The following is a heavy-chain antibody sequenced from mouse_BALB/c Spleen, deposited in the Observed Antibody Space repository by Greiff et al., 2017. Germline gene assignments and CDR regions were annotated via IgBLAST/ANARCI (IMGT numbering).Heavy chain of an antibody. J-gene: IGHJ2*01. CDR1: GFAFSSYD. CDR2: ISSGGGST. CDR3: ARRVLPFDY. Sequence: DVKLVESGGDLVKPGGSLKLSCAASGFAFSSYDMSWVRQTPEKRLEWVAYISSGGGSTYYPDTVKGRFTISRDNAKNTLYLQMSSLKSEDTAMYYCARRVLPFDYWGQGTTLTVSS. V-gene: IGHV5-12-1*01. D-gene: IGHD1-1*01.